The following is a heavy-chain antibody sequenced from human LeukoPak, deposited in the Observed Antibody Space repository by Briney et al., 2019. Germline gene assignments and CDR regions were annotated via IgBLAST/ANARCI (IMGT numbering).Heavy chain of an antibody. CDR2: IKQDGSEK. CDR1: GFTFSDSW. J-gene: IGHJ2*01. D-gene: IGHD1-26*01. CDR3: VRWIAPGSGIYWYFDV. V-gene: IGHV3-7*01. Sequence: QAGGSLRLSCAASGFTFSDSWMSWVRQAPGKGLEWVANIKQDGSEKYYVDSVKGRFTISRDNAKNSLFLQMNSLRAEDTAVYYCVRWIAPGSGIYWYFDVWGRGTLVTVSS.